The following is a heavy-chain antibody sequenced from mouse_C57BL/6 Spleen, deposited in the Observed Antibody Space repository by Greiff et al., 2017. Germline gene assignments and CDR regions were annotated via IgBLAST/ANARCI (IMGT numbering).Heavy chain of an antibody. J-gene: IGHJ4*01. CDR1: GFSFNTYA. D-gene: IGHD1-1*01. CDR3: VRQGSSYGYAMDY. Sequence: EVQRVESGGGLVQPKGSLKLSCAASGFSFNTYAMNWVRQAPGKGLEWVARIRSTSNNYATYYADSVKNRFTISRDDSESMLYLQMNKLKTEDTAMYYCVRQGSSYGYAMDYWGQGTSVTVSS. V-gene: IGHV10-1*01. CDR2: IRSTSNNYAT.